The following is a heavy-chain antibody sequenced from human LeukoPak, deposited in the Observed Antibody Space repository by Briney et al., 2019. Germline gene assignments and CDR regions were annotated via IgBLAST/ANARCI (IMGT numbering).Heavy chain of an antibody. Sequence: SETLSLTCTVSGASISNSFYFWGWIRQPPGKGLEWIGSIYYSGSTYYNPSLKSRVTISVDTSKNQFSLKLSSVTAADTAVYYCASPYGSGAIYMDVWGKGTTVTISS. CDR1: GASISNSFYF. V-gene: IGHV4-39*01. CDR2: IYYSGST. CDR3: ASPYGSGAIYMDV. J-gene: IGHJ6*03. D-gene: IGHD3-10*01.